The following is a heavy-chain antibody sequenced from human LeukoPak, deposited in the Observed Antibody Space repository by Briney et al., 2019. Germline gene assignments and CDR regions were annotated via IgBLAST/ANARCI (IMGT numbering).Heavy chain of an antibody. Sequence: GGSLRLSCAASGFTFSTFAMIWVRQPPGKVLEWVSSIFPSGGEIHYADSVKGRFTISRDNSKNTLYLEMNSLKAEDAAVYYCARYGSGSCFDYWGQGTLVIVSS. CDR2: IFPSGGEI. CDR1: GFTFSTFA. V-gene: IGHV3-23*01. J-gene: IGHJ4*02. D-gene: IGHD3-10*01. CDR3: ARYGSGSCFDY.